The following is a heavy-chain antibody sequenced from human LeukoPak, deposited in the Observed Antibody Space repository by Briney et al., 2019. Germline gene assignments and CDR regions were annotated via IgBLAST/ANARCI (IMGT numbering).Heavy chain of an antibody. CDR3: AREFSWSGFFDY. CDR2: IYDSGST. V-gene: IGHV4-59*01. D-gene: IGHD3-3*01. Sequence: PSETLSLTCTVSDGSISSYYWSWIRQSPGKGLEWIGHIYDSGSTNYNPSLKSRVTISVDTSKNQFSLKLSSVTAADTAVYYCAREFSWSGFFDYWGQGTLVTVSS. J-gene: IGHJ4*02. CDR1: DGSISSYY.